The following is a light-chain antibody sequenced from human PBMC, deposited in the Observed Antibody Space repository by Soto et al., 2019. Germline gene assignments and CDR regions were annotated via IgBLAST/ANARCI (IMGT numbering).Light chain of an antibody. CDR3: QQYGSSSIT. CDR2: GAS. J-gene: IGKJ5*01. V-gene: IGKV3-20*01. CDR1: QTVTSNY. Sequence: EIVLTQSPGTLSLSPGERATLSCRASQTVTSNYLAWYQQKPGQPPRLLIYGASSRATGIPDRFGGSGSGTDFRLTISRLEPEDFAVYYCQQYGSSSITFGQGTRLDIK.